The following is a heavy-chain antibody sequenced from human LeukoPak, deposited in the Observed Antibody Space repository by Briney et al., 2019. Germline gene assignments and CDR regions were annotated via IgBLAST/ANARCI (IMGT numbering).Heavy chain of an antibody. Sequence: GASVKVSCKASGYTFINNWMHWVRQAPGQGLEWVGLINPTGTGTLYAQKFRGRVTLTRDMSTSTVYMDLSSLRSEDTAMYYCARDAIAAAAQGQGGWYFDYWGQGTLVTVSS. CDR2: INPTGTGT. CDR3: ARDAIAAAAQGQGGWYFDY. V-gene: IGHV1-46*01. J-gene: IGHJ4*02. CDR1: GYTFINNW. D-gene: IGHD6-13*01.